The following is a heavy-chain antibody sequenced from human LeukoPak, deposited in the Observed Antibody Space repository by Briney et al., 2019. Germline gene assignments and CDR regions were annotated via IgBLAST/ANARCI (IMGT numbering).Heavy chain of an antibody. D-gene: IGHD5-12*01. CDR3: AKEGLAFDY. Sequence: GASVKVSCKASGYTFTGYYMHWVRQVPGQGPEWMGWINPNSGGTRYAQKFQGRATMTRDTSISTAYMELSRLRSDDTAVYYCAKEGLAFDYWGQGTLVTVSS. CDR2: INPNSGGT. J-gene: IGHJ4*02. CDR1: GYTFTGYY. V-gene: IGHV1-2*02.